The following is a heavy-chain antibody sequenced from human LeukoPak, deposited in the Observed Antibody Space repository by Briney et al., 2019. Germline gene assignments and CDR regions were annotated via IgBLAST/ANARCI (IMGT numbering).Heavy chain of an antibody. J-gene: IGHJ6*02. V-gene: IGHV3-30*02. CDR3: TRDLMDYDVSTGLHHYYMDV. CDR1: GFTFSSYG. Sequence: GGSLRLSCAASGFTFSSYGMHWVRQAPGKGLEWVAFIRYDGSNKYYADSVKGRFTISRGNSKNTLYLQMNSLRAEDTAVYYCTRDLMDYDVSTGLHHYYMDVWGQGTTVTVSS. D-gene: IGHD3-9*01. CDR2: IRYDGSNK.